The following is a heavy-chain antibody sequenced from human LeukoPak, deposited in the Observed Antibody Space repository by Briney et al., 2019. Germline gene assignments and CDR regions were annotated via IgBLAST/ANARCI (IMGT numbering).Heavy chain of an antibody. CDR2: IIPIFGTA. Sequence: GASVKVSCKASGGTFSSYAISWVRQAPGQGLEWMGGIIPIFGTANYAQKFQGRVTIIADESTSTAYMELSSLRSEDTAVYYCASTLFYGDYSFYYYYGMDVWGQGTTVTVSS. V-gene: IGHV1-69*13. J-gene: IGHJ6*02. CDR3: ASTLFYGDYSFYYYYGMDV. D-gene: IGHD4-17*01. CDR1: GGTFSSYA.